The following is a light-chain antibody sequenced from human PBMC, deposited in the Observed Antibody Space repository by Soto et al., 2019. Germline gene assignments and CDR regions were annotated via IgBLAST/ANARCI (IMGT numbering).Light chain of an antibody. CDR1: SSDVGGYNC. Sequence: QSALTQPRSVSGSPGQSVTISCTGTSSDVGGYNCVSWYQQHPGKAPKLMIYDVTKRPSGVPDRLSGSKSGNTASLTISGLQADDEADYYCCSYAGSSLYVFGTGTKVTVL. CDR2: DVT. V-gene: IGLV2-11*01. J-gene: IGLJ1*01. CDR3: CSYAGSSLYV.